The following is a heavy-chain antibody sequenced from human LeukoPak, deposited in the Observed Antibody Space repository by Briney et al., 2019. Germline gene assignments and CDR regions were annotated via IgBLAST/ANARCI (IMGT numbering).Heavy chain of an antibody. V-gene: IGHV3-21*06. CDR3: ARVEATTGRNYHYYYMDV. Sequence: GGSLRLSCAASGFYFSGYSMNWVRQAPGKGLEWVSSINTGSTYMYYADSVKGRFTISRDNAKNSLHLQMYSLRAEDTAVYFCARVEATTGRNYHYYYMDVWGKGTTGTVSS. J-gene: IGHJ6*03. D-gene: IGHD1-1*01. CDR2: INTGSTYM. CDR1: GFYFSGYS.